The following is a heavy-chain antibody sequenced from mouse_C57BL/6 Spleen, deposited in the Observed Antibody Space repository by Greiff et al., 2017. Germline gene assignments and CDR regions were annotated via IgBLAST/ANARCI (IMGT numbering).Heavy chain of an antibody. CDR3: AKSPYYYGQGSYAMDY. CDR2: IYPGDGDT. Sequence: QVHVKQSGAELVKPGASVKISCKASGYAFSSYWMNWVKQRPGKGLEWIGQIYPGDGDTNYNGKFKGKATLTADKSSSTAYMQLSSLTSEDSAVYFCAKSPYYYGQGSYAMDYWGQGTSVTVSS. J-gene: IGHJ4*01. V-gene: IGHV1-80*01. D-gene: IGHD1-1*01. CDR1: GYAFSSYW.